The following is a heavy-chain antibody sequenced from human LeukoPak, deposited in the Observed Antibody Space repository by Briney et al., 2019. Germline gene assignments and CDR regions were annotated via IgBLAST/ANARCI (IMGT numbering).Heavy chain of an antibody. D-gene: IGHD2-15*01. CDR2: IKQDGSEK. Sequence: GGSLRLSCAASGFPFSSYWMAWVRQAPGKGLEWVASIKQDGSEKYYVDSVKGRLTISKDNSKNSLYPQMSSLRAEDTAMYYCAREDRSCYYYWGQGTLVTVSS. V-gene: IGHV3-7*03. CDR3: AREDRSCYYY. CDR1: GFPFSSYW. J-gene: IGHJ4*02.